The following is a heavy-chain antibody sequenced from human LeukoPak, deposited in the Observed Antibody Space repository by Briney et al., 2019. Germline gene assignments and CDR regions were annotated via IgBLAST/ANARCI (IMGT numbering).Heavy chain of an antibody. Sequence: GGSLRLSCAASGFTFSSFGMNWVRQAPGKGLECISYISTSSLNTIHYADSVKGRFTISRDNAKNSLFLQMNSLRAEDTAVYYCARSLSTDFDYWGQGILVTVSS. CDR1: GFTFSSFG. CDR3: ARSLSTDFDY. V-gene: IGHV3-48*04. CDR2: ISTSSLNTI. D-gene: IGHD5/OR15-5a*01. J-gene: IGHJ4*02.